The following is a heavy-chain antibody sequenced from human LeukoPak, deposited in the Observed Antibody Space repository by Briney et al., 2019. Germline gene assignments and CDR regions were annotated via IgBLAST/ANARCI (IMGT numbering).Heavy chain of an antibody. Sequence: ASVKVSCKASGCTFTNYGISWVRQAPGQGLEWMGWISAYNGNTDYAQKLQGRVTMTTDTSTSTAYMELRSLRSDDTAVYYCARIHGGNSFFDYRAQGTLVTVSS. CDR2: ISAYNGNT. V-gene: IGHV1-18*01. CDR1: GCTFTNYG. CDR3: ARIHGGNSFFDY. D-gene: IGHD4-23*01. J-gene: IGHJ4*02.